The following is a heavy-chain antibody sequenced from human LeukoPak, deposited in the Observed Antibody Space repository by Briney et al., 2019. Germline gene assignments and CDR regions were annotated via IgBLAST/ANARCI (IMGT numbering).Heavy chain of an antibody. CDR3: ARAYGGNWFDP. D-gene: IGHD4-23*01. CDR1: GGSISSYY. CDR2: IYYSGST. Sequence: SETLSLTCTVSGGSISSYYWSWIRQPPGKGLEWIGYIYYSGSTNYNPSLKSRVTISVDTSKNQFSLKLSSVTAADTAMYYCARAYGGNWFDPWGQGTLVTVSS. V-gene: IGHV4-59*01. J-gene: IGHJ5*02.